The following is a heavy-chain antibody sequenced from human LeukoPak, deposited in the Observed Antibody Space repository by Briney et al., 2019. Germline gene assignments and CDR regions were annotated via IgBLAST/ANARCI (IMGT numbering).Heavy chain of an antibody. CDR2: IYYSGST. J-gene: IGHJ4*02. CDR3: ASYYYDSSGYYRYFDY. Sequence: PSQTLSLTCTVSGGSISSGGYYWSWSRQHPGKGLEWIGYIYYSGSTYNNPSLKSRVTISVDTAKNQFSLKLSSVTAADTAVYYCASYYYDSSGYYRYFDYWGQGTLVTVSS. D-gene: IGHD3-22*01. CDR1: GGSISSGGYY. V-gene: IGHV4-31*03.